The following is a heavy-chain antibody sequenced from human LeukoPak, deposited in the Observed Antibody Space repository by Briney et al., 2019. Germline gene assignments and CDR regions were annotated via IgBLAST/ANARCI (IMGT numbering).Heavy chain of an antibody. CDR2: IYYSGST. CDR1: GGSISSSNYY. CDR3: ASSGWYLSSFN. J-gene: IGHJ4*02. Sequence: SETLSLTCTVSGGSISSSNYYWGWIRQPPGKGLEWTGSIYYSGSTYYNPSLKSRVTISVDTSKNQFSLKLSSVTAADTAVYYCASSGWYLSSFNWGQGTLVTVSS. V-gene: IGHV4-39*01. D-gene: IGHD6-19*01.